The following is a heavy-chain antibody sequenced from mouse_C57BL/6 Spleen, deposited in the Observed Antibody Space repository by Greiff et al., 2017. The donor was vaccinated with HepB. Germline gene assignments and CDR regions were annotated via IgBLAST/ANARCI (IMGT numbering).Heavy chain of an antibody. D-gene: IGHD2-4*01. CDR2: ISYSGST. CDR3: ASGGLAWFAY. Sequence: DVQLQESGPGMVKPSQSLSLTCTVTGYSITSGYDWHWIRHFPGNKLEWMGYISYSGSTNYNPSLKSRISITHDTSKNHFFLKLNSVTTEDTATYYCASGGLAWFAYWGQGTLVTVSA. J-gene: IGHJ3*01. CDR1: GYSITSGYD. V-gene: IGHV3-1*01.